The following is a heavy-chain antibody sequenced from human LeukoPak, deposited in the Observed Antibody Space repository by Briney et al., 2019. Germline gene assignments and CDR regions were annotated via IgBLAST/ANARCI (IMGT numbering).Heavy chain of an antibody. CDR1: GFTFSSYA. J-gene: IGHJ5*01. D-gene: IGHD2-15*01. Sequence: GGSLRLSCAASGFTFSSYAMSWVRQAPGKGLEWVSGISGSGGSTYYADSVKGRFTISRDNSKNTLYLQMKSLRAEDTAVYYCAKDYIVVLVAVSGWFDSWGQGTLVTVSS. V-gene: IGHV3-23*01. CDR3: AKDYIVVLVAVSGWFDS. CDR2: ISGSGGST.